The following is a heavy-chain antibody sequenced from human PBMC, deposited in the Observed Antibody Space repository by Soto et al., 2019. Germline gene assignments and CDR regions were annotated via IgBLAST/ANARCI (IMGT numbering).Heavy chain of an antibody. CDR2: ISSSGSTI. CDR3: ARVSGWYYYGTDV. J-gene: IGHJ6*02. D-gene: IGHD6-19*01. CDR1: GFTFSDCY. V-gene: IGHV3-11*01. Sequence: GGSLRLSCAASGFTFSDCYMSWIRQAPGKGLERVSYISSSGSTIYYADSVKGRFTISRDNAKNSLYLQMNSLRAEDTAVYYCARVSGWYYYGTDVWGQGTTVTVSS.